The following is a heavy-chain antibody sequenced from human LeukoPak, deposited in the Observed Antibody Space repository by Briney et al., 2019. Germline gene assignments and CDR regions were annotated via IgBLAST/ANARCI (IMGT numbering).Heavy chain of an antibody. D-gene: IGHD3-3*01. J-gene: IGHJ4*02. CDR2: ITTSSSYI. V-gene: IGHV3-21*04. Sequence: PGGSLRLSCAASRFTFSSYSMNWVRQAPGKGLEWVSSITTSSSYIYYADSVKGRFTISRDNSKNTLYLQMNSLRAEDTAVYYCAKDTIFGVVIMKFLDYWGQGTLVTVSS. CDR3: AKDTIFGVVIMKFLDY. CDR1: RFTFSSYS.